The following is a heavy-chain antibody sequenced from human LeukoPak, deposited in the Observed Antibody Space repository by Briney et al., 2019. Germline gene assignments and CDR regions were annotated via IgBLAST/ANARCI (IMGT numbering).Heavy chain of an antibody. Sequence: SETLSLTCTVSGGSISSSSYYWGWIRQPPGKGLEWIGSIYYSGSTYYNPSLKSRVTISVDTSKNQFSLKLSSVTAEDTAVYYCAKEDSRGHWFDYWGQGTLVTVSS. V-gene: IGHV4-39*07. J-gene: IGHJ4*02. CDR1: GGSISSSSYY. CDR2: IYYSGST. CDR3: AKEDSRGHWFDY. D-gene: IGHD3-22*01.